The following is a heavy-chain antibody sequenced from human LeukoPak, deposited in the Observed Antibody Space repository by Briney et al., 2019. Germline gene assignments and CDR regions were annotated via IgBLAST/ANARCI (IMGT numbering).Heavy chain of an antibody. CDR3: ARDCGQDAFDI. CDR1: GGSISSGGYS. CDR2: IYYSGST. Sequence: PSETLSLTCTVSGGSISSGGYSWSWIRQHPGKGLEWIGYIYYSGSTYYNPSPKSRVTISVDTSKNQFSLKLSSVTAADTAVYYCARDCGQDAFDIWGQGTMVTVSS. V-gene: IGHV4-31*03. D-gene: IGHD2-21*01. J-gene: IGHJ3*02.